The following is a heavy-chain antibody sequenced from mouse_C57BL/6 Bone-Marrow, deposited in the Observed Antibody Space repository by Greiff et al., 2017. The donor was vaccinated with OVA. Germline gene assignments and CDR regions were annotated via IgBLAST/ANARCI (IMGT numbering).Heavy chain of an antibody. D-gene: IGHD1-1*01. CDR1: GFKFNDYY. Sequence: EVQLQQSGAELVKPGASVKISCTASGFKFNDYYMHWVKQSPEQSLEWIGYINPDNGGTSYAQKFKGKATLTVDKSSSTAYMELRSLTSEDSAVYYCAREGCITTVLDYWGQGTTLTVSS. J-gene: IGHJ2*01. CDR3: AREGCITTVLDY. CDR2: INPDNGGT. V-gene: IGHV1-26*01.